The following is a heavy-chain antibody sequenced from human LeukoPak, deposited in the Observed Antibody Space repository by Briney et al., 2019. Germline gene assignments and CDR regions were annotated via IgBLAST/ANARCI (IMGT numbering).Heavy chain of an antibody. CDR3: AKDTGSGWDFDS. D-gene: IGHD6-19*01. V-gene: IGHV3-23*01. CDR2: ISGSGGNT. Sequence: GGSLRLSCAASGFAFNTYGMSWVRQAPGKGLEWVSAISGSGGNTYYADSVKGRFTISRDNSKNSLYLQMNTLRTEDTAFYYCAKDTGSGWDFDSWGQGTLVTVSS. J-gene: IGHJ4*02. CDR1: GFAFNTYG.